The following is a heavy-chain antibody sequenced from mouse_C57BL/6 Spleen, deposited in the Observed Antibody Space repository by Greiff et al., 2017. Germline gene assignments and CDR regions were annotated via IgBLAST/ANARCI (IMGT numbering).Heavy chain of an antibody. CDR2: IWTGGGT. CDR3: ARGSNYVEYYAMDY. J-gene: IGHJ4*01. V-gene: IGHV2-9-1*01. CDR1: GFSLTSYA. D-gene: IGHD2-5*01. Sequence: VQLKESGPGLVAPSQSLSITCTVSGFSLTSYAISWVRQPPGKGLEWLGVIWTGGGTNYNSALKSRLSISKDNSKSQVFLKMNSLQTDDTARYYCARGSNYVEYYAMDYWGQGTSVTVSS.